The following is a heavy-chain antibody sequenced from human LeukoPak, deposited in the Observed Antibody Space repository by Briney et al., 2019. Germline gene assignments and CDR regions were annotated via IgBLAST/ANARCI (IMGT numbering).Heavy chain of an antibody. CDR3: ARASKPRDWFDP. V-gene: IGHV1-2*02. J-gene: IGHJ5*02. CDR2: INPNSGGT. Sequence: ATVKVSCKASGYTFTGYYMHWVRQAPGQGLEWMGWINPNSGGTNYAQKFQGRVTMTRDTSISTAYMELSRLRSDDTAVYYCARASKPRDWFDPWGQGTLVTVSS. CDR1: GYTFTGYY. D-gene: IGHD2/OR15-2a*01.